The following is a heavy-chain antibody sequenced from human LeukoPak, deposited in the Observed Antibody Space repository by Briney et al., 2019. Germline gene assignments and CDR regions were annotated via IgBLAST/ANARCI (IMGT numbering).Heavy chain of an antibody. CDR2: LYYSGST. CDR1: GGSISSYY. CDR3: ARGVGVRIAAAGFDY. D-gene: IGHD6-13*01. Sequence: SETLSLTCTVSGGSISSYYWSWIRQPPGKGLEWIGYLYYSGSTNYNPSLKSGVTISVDTSTNQVSLKLSSVTAADTAVYHGARGVGVRIAAAGFDYWGQGTLVTVSS. V-gene: IGHV4-59*01. J-gene: IGHJ4*02.